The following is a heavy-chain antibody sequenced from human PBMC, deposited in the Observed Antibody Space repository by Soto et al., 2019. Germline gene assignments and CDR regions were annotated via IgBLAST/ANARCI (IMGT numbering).Heavy chain of an antibody. CDR1: GYTFTSYD. Sequence: QVQLVQSGAEVKKPGASVKVSCKASGYTFTSYDINWVRQATGQGLEWMGWMNPNSGNTGYAQKSQXXVTMTRTTSISTAYMELSSLRSEDTAMYYCARSTNDYGDRHWGQGTLVTVSS. V-gene: IGHV1-8*01. J-gene: IGHJ4*02. D-gene: IGHD4-17*01. CDR3: ARSTNDYGDRH. CDR2: MNPNSGNT.